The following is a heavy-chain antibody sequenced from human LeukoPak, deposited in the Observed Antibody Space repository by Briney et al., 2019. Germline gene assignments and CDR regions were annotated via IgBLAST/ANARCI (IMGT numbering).Heavy chain of an antibody. V-gene: IGHV3-23*01. CDR1: GFIFTNYA. D-gene: IGHD3-10*01. Sequence: GGSLRLSCAASGFIFTNYAMSWVRQAPGKGLEWLSAINLSGDSTYYADSVKGRFTISRDNSGNTLYLQMSSLRAEDTAVYYCARALFGRGFLFDYWGQGTLVTVSS. CDR2: INLSGDST. J-gene: IGHJ4*02. CDR3: ARALFGRGFLFDY.